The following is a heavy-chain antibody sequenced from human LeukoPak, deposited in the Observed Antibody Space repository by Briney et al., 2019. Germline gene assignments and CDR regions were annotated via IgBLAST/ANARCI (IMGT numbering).Heavy chain of an antibody. Sequence: ASVKVSCKACGYTFTGYYMHWVRQAPGQGLEWMGWINPNSGGTNYAQKFQGRVTMTRDTSISTAYMELSRLRSDDTAVYYCARARPKPWLVAFDYCGQGTLVTVSS. D-gene: IGHD6-19*01. V-gene: IGHV1-2*02. CDR2: INPNSGGT. CDR1: GYTFTGYY. CDR3: ARARPKPWLVAFDY. J-gene: IGHJ4*02.